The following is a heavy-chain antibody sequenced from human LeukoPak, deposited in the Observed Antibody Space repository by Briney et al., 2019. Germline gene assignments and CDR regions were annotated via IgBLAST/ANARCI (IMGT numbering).Heavy chain of an antibody. CDR1: GFTFSDYY. Sequence: GGSLRLSCAASGFTFSDYYMSWIRQAPGKGLEWVSYISNSGNTIYYPDSVNGRFTISRDNAKNSLYLQMSSLRAEDTAVYYCARGGGYTSSWYLEAFDIWGQGTMVTVSS. CDR3: ARGGGYTSSWYLEAFDI. CDR2: ISNSGNTI. D-gene: IGHD6-13*01. J-gene: IGHJ3*02. V-gene: IGHV3-11*04.